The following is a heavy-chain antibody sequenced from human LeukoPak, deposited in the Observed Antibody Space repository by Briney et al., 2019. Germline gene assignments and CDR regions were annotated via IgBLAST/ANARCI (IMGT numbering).Heavy chain of an antibody. Sequence: GGSLRLSCAASGLTSSSYWMHWVRQAPGKGLVWVSRINSAGSSSSYADSVKGRFTISRDNAKNTLYLQMNSLRAEDTAVYYCARSPYYYGSGRHMDVWGKGTTVTISS. CDR2: INSAGSSS. CDR3: ARSPYYYGSGRHMDV. V-gene: IGHV3-74*01. J-gene: IGHJ6*03. D-gene: IGHD3-10*01. CDR1: GLTSSSYW.